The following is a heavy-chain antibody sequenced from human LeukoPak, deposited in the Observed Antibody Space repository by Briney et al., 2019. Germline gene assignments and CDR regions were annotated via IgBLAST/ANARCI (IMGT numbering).Heavy chain of an antibody. V-gene: IGHV3-7*01. CDR3: AKDGGSDPDSFDI. CDR2: IKQDGSEK. J-gene: IGHJ3*02. Sequence: PGGSLRLSCAASGFTFSSYWMSWVRQAPGKGLEWVANIKQDGSEKYYVDSVKGRFTISRDNAKNSLYLQMNSLRVEDTAVYYCAKDGGSDPDSFDIWGQGTMVTVSS. CDR1: GFTFSSYW. D-gene: IGHD2-15*01.